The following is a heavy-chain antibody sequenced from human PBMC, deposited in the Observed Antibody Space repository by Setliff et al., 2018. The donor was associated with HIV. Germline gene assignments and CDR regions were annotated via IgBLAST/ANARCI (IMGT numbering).Heavy chain of an antibody. D-gene: IGHD3-10*01. Sequence: WWSWVRQTPGKGLEWIGEISQSGSTNYNPSLKSQVTISVDKSKNQFSLKLTSVTAADTAVYYCARDGGFGDQGGNWFDPWGQGTLVTVSS. V-gene: IGHV4-4*02. CDR3: ARDGGFGDQGGNWFDP. J-gene: IGHJ5*01. CDR2: ISQSGST. CDR1: W.